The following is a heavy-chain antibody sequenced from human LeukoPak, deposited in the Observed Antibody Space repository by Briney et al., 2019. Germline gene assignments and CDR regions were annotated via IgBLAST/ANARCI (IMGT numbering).Heavy chain of an antibody. D-gene: IGHD5-12*01. CDR1: GFNFRDAA. CDR3: AKCGNSGCHLIDY. V-gene: IGHV3-23*01. Sequence: GGSLRLSCAASGFNFRDAAMTWVRQAPGKGLEWVSLIGSVGFSTHYGDSVKGRFTISRDNSKSTLYLQMDSLRAEDTAVYYCAKCGNSGCHLIDYWGQGTLVTVSS. CDR2: IGSVGFST. J-gene: IGHJ4*02.